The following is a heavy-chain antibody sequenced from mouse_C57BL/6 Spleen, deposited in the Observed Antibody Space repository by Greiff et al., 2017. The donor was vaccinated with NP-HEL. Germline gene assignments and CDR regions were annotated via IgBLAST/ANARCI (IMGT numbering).Heavy chain of an antibody. CDR2: INPGSGGT. CDR1: GYAFTNYL. J-gene: IGHJ4*01. D-gene: IGHD2-5*01. CDR3: ARNPYYSSYDYAMDY. V-gene: IGHV1-54*01. Sequence: QVQLQQSGAELVRPGTSVKVSCKASGYAFTNYLIEWVKQRPGQGLEWIGVINPGSGGTNYNEKFKGKATLTADKSSSTAYMQLSSLTSEDSAVYFCARNPYYSSYDYAMDYWGQGTSVTVSS.